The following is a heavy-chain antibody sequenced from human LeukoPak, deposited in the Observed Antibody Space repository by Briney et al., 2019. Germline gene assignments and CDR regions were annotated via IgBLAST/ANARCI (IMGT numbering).Heavy chain of an antibody. J-gene: IGHJ3*02. V-gene: IGHV1-3*01. Sequence: ASVKVSCKASGYTFTSYAMHWVRQAPGPSLEWIGWINAGNGNTKYSQKFQGRVTITRDTSASTAYMELSSLRSEDTAVYYCARVGRIAVAGSFGAFDIWGQGTMVTVSS. CDR3: ARVGRIAVAGSFGAFDI. CDR1: GYTFTSYA. CDR2: INAGNGNT. D-gene: IGHD6-19*01.